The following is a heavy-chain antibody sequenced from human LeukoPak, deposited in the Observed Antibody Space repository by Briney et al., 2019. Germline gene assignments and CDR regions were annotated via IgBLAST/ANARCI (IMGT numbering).Heavy chain of an antibody. J-gene: IGHJ4*02. CDR2: IYTSGST. CDR3: ARGNRLYSGYDHDY. Sequence: SETLSLTCTVSGGSISSYYWSWIRQPAGKGLEWIGRIYTSGSTNYNPSLKSRVTMSVDTSKNQFSLKLSSVTAADTAVYYCARGNRLYSGYDHDYWGQGTLVTVSS. CDR1: GGSISSYY. D-gene: IGHD5-12*01. V-gene: IGHV4-4*07.